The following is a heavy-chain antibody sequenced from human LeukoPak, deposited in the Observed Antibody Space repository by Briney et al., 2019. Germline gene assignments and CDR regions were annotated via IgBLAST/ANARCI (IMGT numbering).Heavy chain of an antibody. J-gene: IGHJ4*02. CDR1: GGTFSSYA. D-gene: IGHD3-10*01. V-gene: IGHV1-69*13. CDR2: IIPIFGTA. Sequence: SVKVSCKASGGTFSSYAISWVRQAPGQGLEWMGGIIPIFGTANYAQKFQGRVTITADESTSTAYMELSSLRSEDTAVYYCARGRVITMVRGVIITSGFDYWGQGTLVTVSS. CDR3: ARGRVITMVRGVIITSGFDY.